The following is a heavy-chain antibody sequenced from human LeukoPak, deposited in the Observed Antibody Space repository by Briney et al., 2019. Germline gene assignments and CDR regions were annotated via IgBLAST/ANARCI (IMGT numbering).Heavy chain of an antibody. CDR2: IYYSGST. Sequence: SETLSLTCTVSGGSISSYYWSWIRQPPGKGLEWIGYIYYSGSTNYNPSLKSRVTISVDTSKNQFSLKLSSVTAADTAVYYCARDGGIAVAGIGPSADFNWFDPWGQGTLVTVSS. CDR1: GGSISSYY. D-gene: IGHD6-19*01. J-gene: IGHJ5*02. CDR3: ARDGGIAVAGIGPSADFNWFDP. V-gene: IGHV4-59*01.